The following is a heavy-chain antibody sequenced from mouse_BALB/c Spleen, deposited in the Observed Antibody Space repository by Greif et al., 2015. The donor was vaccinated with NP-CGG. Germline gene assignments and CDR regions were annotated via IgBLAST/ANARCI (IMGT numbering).Heavy chain of an antibody. V-gene: IGHV5-12-2*01. J-gene: IGHJ1*01. CDR1: GFTFSSYT. D-gene: IGHD2-3*01. CDR2: ISNGGGST. CDR3: ARHDGYYFWYFDV. Sequence: EVKLMESGGGLVQPGGSLKLSCAASGFTFSSYTMSWVRQTPEKRLEWVAYISNGGGSTYYPDTVKGRFTISRDNAKNTLYLQMSSLKSEDTAMYYCARHDGYYFWYFDVWGAGTTVTVSS.